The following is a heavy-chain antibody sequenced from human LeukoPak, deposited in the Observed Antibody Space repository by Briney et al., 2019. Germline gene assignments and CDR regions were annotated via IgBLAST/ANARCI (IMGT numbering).Heavy chain of an antibody. Sequence: PSETLSLTCAVYGGSFSGYYWNWIRQPPGKGLEWIGEINHSGSTNYNPSLKSRVTISVDRSKNQFSLKLSSVTAADTAVYYCARGRGFVVVTAIISKYYFDYWGQGTLVTVSS. D-gene: IGHD2-21*02. CDR1: GGSFSGYY. J-gene: IGHJ4*02. CDR3: ARGRGFVVVTAIISKYYFDY. CDR2: INHSGST. V-gene: IGHV4-34*01.